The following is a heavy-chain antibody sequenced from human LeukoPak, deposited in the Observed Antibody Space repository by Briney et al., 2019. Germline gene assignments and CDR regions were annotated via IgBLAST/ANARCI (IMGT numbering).Heavy chain of an antibody. CDR3: ARDSYYYDSSGYSDY. CDR1: GFTFSSYA. V-gene: IGHV3-30-3*01. J-gene: IGHJ4*02. D-gene: IGHD3-22*01. CDR2: ISYDGSNK. Sequence: GGSLRLSCAASGFTFSSYAMHWVRQAPGKGLEWVAVISYDGSNKYYADSVKGRFTISRDNSKNTLYLQMNSLRAEDTAVYYCARDSYYYDSSGYSDYWGQGTLVTVSS.